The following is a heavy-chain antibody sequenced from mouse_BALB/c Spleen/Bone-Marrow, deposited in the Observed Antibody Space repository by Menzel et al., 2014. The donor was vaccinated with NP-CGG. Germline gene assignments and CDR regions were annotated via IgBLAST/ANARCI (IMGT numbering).Heavy chain of an antibody. V-gene: IGHV4-1*02. D-gene: IGHD1-2*01. J-gene: IGHJ3*01. CDR3: ASLHYYGFFAY. CDR2: INPGSSTI. Sequence: EVQRVESGGGLVRPGGSLKLSCAASGFDFSRYWMSWVRQAPGKGLEWIGEINPGSSTINYTPSLKDKFIISRDNAKNTLYLQMSKVRSEDTALYYCASLHYYGFFAYWGQGTLVTVSA. CDR1: GFDFSRYW.